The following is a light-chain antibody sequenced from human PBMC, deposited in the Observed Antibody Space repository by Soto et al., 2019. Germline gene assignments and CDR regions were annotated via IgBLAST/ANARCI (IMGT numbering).Light chain of an antibody. V-gene: IGLV1-40*01. CDR1: SSNIGADFD. CDR2: GNT. Sequence: QSVLTQPPSVSGAPGQRITISCTGSSSNIGADFDVYWYQQLPGAAPKLLIYGNTNRPSGVPDRFSGSKSGTSASQAITGLQAEDEADYYCQSYDRSLTGVFGTGTKVTVL. CDR3: QSYDRSLTGV. J-gene: IGLJ1*01.